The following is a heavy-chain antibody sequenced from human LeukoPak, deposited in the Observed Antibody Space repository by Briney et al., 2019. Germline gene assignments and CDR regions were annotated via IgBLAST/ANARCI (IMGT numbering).Heavy chain of an antibody. V-gene: IGHV4-39*01. Sequence: PSETLSLTCTVSGGSISSSSYYWGWIRQPPGKGLEWIGSIYYSGSTYYNPSLKSRVTISVDTSKNQFSLKLSSVTAADTAVYYCARRPYSSYDLYYFDYWGQGTLVTVSS. CDR1: GGSISSSSYY. CDR2: IYYSGST. D-gene: IGHD5-12*01. CDR3: ARRPYSSYDLYYFDY. J-gene: IGHJ4*02.